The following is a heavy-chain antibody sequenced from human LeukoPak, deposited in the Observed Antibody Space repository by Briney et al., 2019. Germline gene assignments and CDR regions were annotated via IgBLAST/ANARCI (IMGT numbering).Heavy chain of an antibody. V-gene: IGHV3-23*01. D-gene: IGHD6-19*01. Sequence: GGSLRLSCAASGFAFSFYAIIWPPQPPGKGLEWVSTINANSGTTSYAASVRGRFTISRDNSKNTLYLQVNTLRADDTATYYCAKPISGGLAVTADWFHPWGQGTLVGVSS. J-gene: IGHJ5*01. CDR2: INANSGTT. CDR1: GFAFSFYA. CDR3: AKPISGGLAVTADWFHP.